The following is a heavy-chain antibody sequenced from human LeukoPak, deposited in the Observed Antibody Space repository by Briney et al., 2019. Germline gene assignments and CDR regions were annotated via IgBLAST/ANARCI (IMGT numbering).Heavy chain of an antibody. D-gene: IGHD5-12*01. J-gene: IGHJ4*02. V-gene: IGHV1-69*01. CDR2: IIPIFGTA. CDR3: ARVKDRGYGPFDY. Sequence: SVKVSCKASGGTFSSYAISWVRQAPGQGLEWMGGIIPIFGTANYAQKFQGRVTITADESTSTAYMELSSLRSEDTAVYYCARVKDRGYGPFDYWGQGTLVTVSS. CDR1: GGTFSSYA.